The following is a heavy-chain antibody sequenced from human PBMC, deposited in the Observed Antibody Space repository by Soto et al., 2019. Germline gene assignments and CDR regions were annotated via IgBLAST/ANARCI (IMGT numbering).Heavy chain of an antibody. CDR2: ISSSSSYI. CDR3: ARDLRSSSGLAFDP. J-gene: IGHJ5*02. CDR1: GFTFSSYS. Sequence: LRLSCAASGFTFSSYSMNWVRQAPGKGLEWVSSISSSSSYIYYADSVKGRFTISRDNAKNSLYLQMNSLRAEDTAVYYCARDLRSSSGLAFDPWGQGTLVTVSS. V-gene: IGHV3-21*01. D-gene: IGHD6-6*01.